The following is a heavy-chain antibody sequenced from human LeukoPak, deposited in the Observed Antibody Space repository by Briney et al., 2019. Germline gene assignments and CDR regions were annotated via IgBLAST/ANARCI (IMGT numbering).Heavy chain of an antibody. Sequence: QPGGSLRLSCAASGFTFSTYWMHGVRQAPGKGLVWVSRLSPDGSSSIYADSVKGRFTVSRDNAKNTLYLQMNSLRAEDTAVYYCTRSPSLGGRYWGFDYWGQGALVTVSS. CDR3: TRSPSLGGRYWGFDY. V-gene: IGHV3-74*01. CDR2: LSPDGSSS. J-gene: IGHJ4*02. D-gene: IGHD1-26*01. CDR1: GFTFSTYW.